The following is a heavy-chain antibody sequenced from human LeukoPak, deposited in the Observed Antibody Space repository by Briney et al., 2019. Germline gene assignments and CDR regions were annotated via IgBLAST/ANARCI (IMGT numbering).Heavy chain of an antibody. CDR2: INHSGST. V-gene: IGHV4-34*01. CDR1: GGSFSGYY. J-gene: IGHJ4*02. Sequence: PSETLSLTCAVYGGSFSGYYWSWIRQPPGKGLEWIGEINHSGSTNYNPSLKSRVTISVDTSKNQFSLKLSSVTAADTAVYYCARLRGIVVVPAAIDWSYYFDYWGQGTLVTVSS. CDR3: ARLRGIVVVPAAIDWSYYFDY. D-gene: IGHD2-2*02.